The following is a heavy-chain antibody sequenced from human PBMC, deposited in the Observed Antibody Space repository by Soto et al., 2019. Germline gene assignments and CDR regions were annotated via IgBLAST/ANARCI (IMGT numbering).Heavy chain of an antibody. CDR2: MYNSGST. V-gene: IGHV4-30-4*08. Sequence: SETLSLTCTVSGASITSGDYYWTWIRQPPGKGPEWIGYMYNSGSTYYNPALRSRATISPDTSRNQFSLKLSSVIAADTAVYYCARTGYIYGADAFDIWGQGTLVTVSS. J-gene: IGHJ3*02. CDR3: ARTGYIYGADAFDI. D-gene: IGHD5-18*01. CDR1: GASITSGDYY.